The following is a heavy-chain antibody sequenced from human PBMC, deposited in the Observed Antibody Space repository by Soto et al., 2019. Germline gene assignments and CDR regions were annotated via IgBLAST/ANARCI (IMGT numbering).Heavy chain of an antibody. J-gene: IGHJ5*02. CDR2: IIHIFGTA. CDR1: GGTFSSYA. D-gene: IGHD6-13*01. V-gene: IGHV1-69*01. CDR3: AGDGGRLSSSPRSSCNWFDP. Sequence: QVQLVHSGAEVKKPGSSVKVSCKDSGGTFSSYAISWVRPAPGHGLEWMGGIIHIFGTANYAQKFQGRVTITADESESTVYMELSSLRSEDAAVYYCAGDGGRLSSSPRSSCNWFDPWGQGTLVTVSS.